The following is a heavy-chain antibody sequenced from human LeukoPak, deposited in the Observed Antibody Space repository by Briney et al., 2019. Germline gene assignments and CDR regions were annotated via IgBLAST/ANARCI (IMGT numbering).Heavy chain of an antibody. CDR2: IYYSGST. D-gene: IGHD3-10*01. Sequence: SETLSLTCTVSGGSISSHYYWIWIRQPPGKGLEWIGSIYYSGSTYYNPSLKSRVTISVDTSKHQFSLKLSSLTAPETAVYYCARQYGSGSAYTPVVDLWGQGTLVTVSS. V-gene: IGHV4-39*01. CDR3: ARQYGSGSAYTPVVDL. J-gene: IGHJ4*02. CDR1: GGSISSHYY.